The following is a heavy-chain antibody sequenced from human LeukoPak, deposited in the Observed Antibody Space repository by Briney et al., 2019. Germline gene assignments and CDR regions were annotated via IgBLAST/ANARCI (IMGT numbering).Heavy chain of an antibody. CDR2: ISSSSSTV. D-gene: IGHD3-22*01. CDR1: GFTFSSHS. V-gene: IGHV3-48*01. J-gene: IGHJ4*02. Sequence: GGSLRLSCAASGFTFSSHSMNWVRQAPGKGLEWVSYISSSSSTVYYADSVKGRFTISRDNAKNSLYLQMNSLRAEDTAVYYCARGAYYYEDWGQGTLVTVSS. CDR3: ARGAYYYED.